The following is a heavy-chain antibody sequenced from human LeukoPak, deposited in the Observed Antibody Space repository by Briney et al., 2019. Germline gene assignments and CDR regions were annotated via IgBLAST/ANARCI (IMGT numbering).Heavy chain of an antibody. CDR2: INPNSGGT. Sequence: GASVKVSCKASGYTFTGYYMHWVRQAPGQGLEWMGWINPNSGGTNYAQKFQGRVTMTRDTSINTAYMELSRLRSDDTAVYYCARGPMVRGVITTTGFDPWGQGTLVTVSS. D-gene: IGHD3-10*01. CDR3: ARGPMVRGVITTTGFDP. V-gene: IGHV1-2*02. J-gene: IGHJ5*02. CDR1: GYTFTGYY.